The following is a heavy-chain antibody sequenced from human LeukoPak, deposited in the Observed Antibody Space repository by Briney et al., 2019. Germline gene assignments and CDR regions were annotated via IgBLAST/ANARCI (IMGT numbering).Heavy chain of an antibody. J-gene: IGHJ4*02. CDR1: GGSISSSSYY. CDR3: ARDRSWGIAVAGTGFDY. D-gene: IGHD6-19*01. Sequence: SETLSLTCTVSGGSISSSSYYWGWIRQPPGKGLEWIGSIYYSGSTYYNPSLKSRVTISVDTSKNQFSLKLSSVTAADTAVYYCARDRSWGIAVAGTGFDYWGQGTLVTVSS. V-gene: IGHV4-39*07. CDR2: IYYSGST.